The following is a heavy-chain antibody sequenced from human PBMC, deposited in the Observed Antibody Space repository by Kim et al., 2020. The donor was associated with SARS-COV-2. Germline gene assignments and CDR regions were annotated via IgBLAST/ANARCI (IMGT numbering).Heavy chain of an antibody. D-gene: IGHD6-19*01. CDR3: ARVASGSTAWYYFDY. Sequence: GGSLRLSCAASGFTFSDYYMTWIRQAPGKGLEWISYISSSSSYTKYADSVKGRFTISRDNAKNSLYLQMNSLRAEDTAVYYCARVASGSTAWYYFDYWV. CDR2: ISSSSSYT. J-gene: IGHJ4*01. V-gene: IGHV3-11*03. CDR1: GFTFSDYY.